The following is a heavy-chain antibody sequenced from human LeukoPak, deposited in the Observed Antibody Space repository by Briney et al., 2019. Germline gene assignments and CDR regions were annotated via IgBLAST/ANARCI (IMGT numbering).Heavy chain of an antibody. J-gene: IGHJ4*02. CDR3: ARGPHTPWYFDY. D-gene: IGHD2-2*02. CDR2: IYYSGST. Sequence: SETLSLTCTVSGGSISSYYRSWIRQPPGKGLEWIGYIYYSGSTKYNPSLKSRVTISVDTSKNQFSLKLSSVTAADTAVYYCARGPHTPWYFDYWGQGTLVTVSS. CDR1: GGSISSYY. V-gene: IGHV4-59*01.